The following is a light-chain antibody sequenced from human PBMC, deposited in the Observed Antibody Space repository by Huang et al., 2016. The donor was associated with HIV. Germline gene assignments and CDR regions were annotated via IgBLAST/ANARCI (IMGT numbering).Light chain of an antibody. V-gene: IGKV3-15*01. J-gene: IGKJ1*01. CDR2: DAS. CDR3: QQYNNWPPWT. Sequence: VMTQSPVTLSVSPGEKATLSCRASQSVNNKLAWFQQKPGQAPLLLIHDASIRATGSPDRFSGSGSGTEFTLTISSLQSEDFAVYYCQQYNNWPPWTFGQGTKVEIK. CDR1: QSVNNK.